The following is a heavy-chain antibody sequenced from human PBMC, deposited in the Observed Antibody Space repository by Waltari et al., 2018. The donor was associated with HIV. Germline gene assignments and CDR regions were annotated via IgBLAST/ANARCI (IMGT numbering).Heavy chain of an antibody. Sequence: EVQLVESGGGLVQPGGSLRLSCAASGFTFSSYWMTWVRQAPGKGLEWVASIKQDGSEKYYVDSVKGRFTISRDNAKNPLYLQMNSLRAEDTAVYYCARRGARIVGAHPFDYWGQGTLVTVSS. CDR3: ARRGARIVGAHPFDY. CDR2: IKQDGSEK. D-gene: IGHD1-26*01. J-gene: IGHJ4*02. V-gene: IGHV3-7*01. CDR1: GFTFSSYW.